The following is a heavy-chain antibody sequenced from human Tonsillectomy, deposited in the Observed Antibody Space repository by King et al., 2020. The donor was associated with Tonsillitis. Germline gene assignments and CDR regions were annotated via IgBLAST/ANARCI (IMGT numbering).Heavy chain of an antibody. J-gene: IGHJ4*02. CDR1: GGSISRYY. D-gene: IGHD1-20*01. CDR2: IYYSGST. CDR3: AGDRSQPSITGTTFCDY. Sequence: QLQESGPGLVKPSETLSLTCTVSGGSISRYYWSWIRQPPGKGLEWIGYIYYSGSTNYNPSLKSRVTLSVDTSKIKFSLKLSSVTAADTAVYYCAGDRSQPSITGTTFCDYWGQGTLVTVSS. V-gene: IGHV4-59*01.